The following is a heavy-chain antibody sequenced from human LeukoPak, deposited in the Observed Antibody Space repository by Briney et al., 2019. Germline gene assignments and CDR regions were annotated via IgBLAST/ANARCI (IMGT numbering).Heavy chain of an antibody. D-gene: IGHD6-13*01. Sequence: SETLSLTCTVSGGSISSYYWSWIRQPPGQGLEWIGYIFYSGSTNYNPSLKSRVTISVDTSKNQFSLKLSSVTAADTAVYYCARHPRGYSNHLDYWGQGTLVTVSS. CDR3: ARHPRGYSNHLDY. V-gene: IGHV4-59*08. CDR1: GGSISSYY. CDR2: IFYSGST. J-gene: IGHJ4*02.